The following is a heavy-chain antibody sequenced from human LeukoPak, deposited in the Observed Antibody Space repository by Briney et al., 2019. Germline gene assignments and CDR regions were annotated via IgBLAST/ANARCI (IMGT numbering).Heavy chain of an antibody. D-gene: IGHD3-10*01. CDR2: IYYSGST. CDR3: ARRPILNYYGSGSYYTAVGRYFDY. V-gene: IGHV4-59*12. CDR1: GGSISSYY. J-gene: IGHJ4*02. Sequence: SETLSLTCTVSGGSISSYYWSWIRQPPGKGLEWIGYIYYSGSTNYNPSLKSRVTISVDTSKNQFSLKLSSVTAADTAVYYCARRPILNYYGSGSYYTAVGRYFDYWGQGTLVTVSS.